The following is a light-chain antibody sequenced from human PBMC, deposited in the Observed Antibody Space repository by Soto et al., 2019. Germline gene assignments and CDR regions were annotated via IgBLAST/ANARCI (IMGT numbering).Light chain of an antibody. CDR1: QSIRHY. CDR3: QHHNSYSQT. Sequence: DIQMTQSPPTLSASVGDRVTITCRASQSIRHYLALYQQMPGKAPKLLIYGASTLQSGVPSRFSGSGSGTEFTLTISSLQPDDFGTYFCQHHNSYSQTFGQGTKVDIK. J-gene: IGKJ1*01. V-gene: IGKV1-5*01. CDR2: GAS.